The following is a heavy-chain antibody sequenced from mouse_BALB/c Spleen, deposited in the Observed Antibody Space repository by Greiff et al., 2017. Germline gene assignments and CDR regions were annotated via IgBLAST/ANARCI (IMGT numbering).Heavy chain of an antibody. CDR3: SRGYYGSSYFDY. Sequence: QVQLQQSGAELVKPGASVKMSCKASGYTFTSYWINWVKQRPGQGLEWIGDIYPGRGITNYNEKFKSKATLTLDTSSSTAYMQLSSLTSEDSAVYYCSRGYYGSSYFDYWGQGTTLAVSS. J-gene: IGHJ2*01. CDR2: IYPGRGIT. D-gene: IGHD1-1*01. CDR1: GYTFTSYW. V-gene: IGHV1-55*01.